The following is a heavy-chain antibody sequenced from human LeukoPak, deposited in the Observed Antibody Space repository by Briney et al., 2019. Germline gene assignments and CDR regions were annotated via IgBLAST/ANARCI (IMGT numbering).Heavy chain of an antibody. J-gene: IGHJ5*02. Sequence: SSETLSLTCAVYGGSLSGYYWSWIRQPPGKGLEWIGEINHSGSTNYNPSLKSRVTISVDTSKNQFSLKLSSVTAADTAVYYCARRNIKQQLANNWFDPWGQGTLVTVSS. CDR1: GGSLSGYY. CDR2: INHSGST. D-gene: IGHD6-13*01. CDR3: ARRNIKQQLANNWFDP. V-gene: IGHV4-34*01.